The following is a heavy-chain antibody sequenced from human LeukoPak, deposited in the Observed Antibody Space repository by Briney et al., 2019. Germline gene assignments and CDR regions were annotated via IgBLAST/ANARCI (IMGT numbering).Heavy chain of an antibody. CDR3: AREAITIFGLVRTQTTKGPHRFDP. V-gene: IGHV1-46*01. D-gene: IGHD3-3*01. CDR2: INPSGGST. CDR1: GYTFTSYH. Sequence: GASVKVSCKASGYTFTSYHMHWVRQAPGQGPEWMGIINPSGGSTNYAQRFRGRVTMTRDMSTGTVYMELSSLTSEDTAVYYCAREAITIFGLVRTQTTKGPHRFDPWGQGTLVTVSS. J-gene: IGHJ5*02.